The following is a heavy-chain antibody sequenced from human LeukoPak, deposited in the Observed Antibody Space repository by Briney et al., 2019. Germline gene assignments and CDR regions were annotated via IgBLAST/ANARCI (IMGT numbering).Heavy chain of an antibody. Sequence: SETLSLTCAVYGGSFSGYYWSWIRQPPGKGLEWIGEINHSGSTNYNPSLKSRVTISVDTSKNQFSLKLSSVTAADTAVYYCARHGRYSSSWYSRFDPWGQGTLVTVSS. V-gene: IGHV4-34*01. J-gene: IGHJ5*02. D-gene: IGHD6-13*01. CDR1: GGSFSGYY. CDR3: ARHGRYSSSWYSRFDP. CDR2: INHSGST.